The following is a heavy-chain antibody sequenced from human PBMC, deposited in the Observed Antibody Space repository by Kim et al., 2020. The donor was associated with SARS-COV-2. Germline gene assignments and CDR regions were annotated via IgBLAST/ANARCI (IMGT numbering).Heavy chain of an antibody. CDR3: ARDSPFLEWLSYYGMDV. CDR2: INPSGGST. D-gene: IGHD3-3*02. CDR1: GYTFTSYY. J-gene: IGHJ6*02. V-gene: IGHV1-46*01. Sequence: ASVKVSCKASGYTFTSYYMHWVRQAPGQGLEWMGIINPSGGSTSYAQKFQGRVTMTRDTSTSTVYMELSSLRSEDTAVYYCARDSPFLEWLSYYGMDVWGQGTTVTVSS.